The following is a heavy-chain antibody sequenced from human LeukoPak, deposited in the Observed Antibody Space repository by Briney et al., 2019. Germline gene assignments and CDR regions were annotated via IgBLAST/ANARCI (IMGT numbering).Heavy chain of an antibody. D-gene: IGHD6-19*01. V-gene: IGHV3-30*01. Sequence: PGRSLRLSCAASGFTFSSYAMHWVRQAPGKGLEWVAVISYDGRDTYYADSVKGRFTISRDNARNTLFLQMNSLRAEDTAVYYCAKDIGIAVRPDVFDYWGPGALVTVSS. CDR3: AKDIGIAVRPDVFDY. CDR1: GFTFSSYA. CDR2: ISYDGRDT. J-gene: IGHJ4*02.